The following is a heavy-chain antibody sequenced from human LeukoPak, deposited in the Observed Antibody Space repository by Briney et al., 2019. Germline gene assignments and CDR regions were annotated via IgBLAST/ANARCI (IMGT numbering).Heavy chain of an antibody. CDR1: GASLSDYY. CDR2: IDHRGSA. D-gene: IGHD3-10*01. CDR3: TSLFSASGTFDS. J-gene: IGHJ4*02. V-gene: IGHV4-34*01. Sequence: PSETLSLSCAVHGASLSDYYWTRIRQSPEKGLECIGAIDHRGSANYNPSLESRVTISLDTSKNQFSLNLASVTAADTAVYYCTSLFSASGTFDSWGQGTLVAVSS.